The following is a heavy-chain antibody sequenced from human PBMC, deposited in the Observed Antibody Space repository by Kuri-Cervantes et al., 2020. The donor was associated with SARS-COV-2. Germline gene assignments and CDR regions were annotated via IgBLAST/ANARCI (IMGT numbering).Heavy chain of an antibody. J-gene: IGHJ4*02. D-gene: IGHD3-3*01. V-gene: IGHV3-30*18. CDR2: ISDDGSNK. CDR3: VKDFRSGYPTYYFDY. CDR1: VFTLSSFA. Sequence: GGSLRLSCTASVFTLSSFAMHWVRQAPGKGLEWVAVISDDGSNKFYSDSVRGRFTISRDNSKNTLYLQMDSLRVEDTAVYYCVKDFRSGYPTYYFDYWGQGTQVTVSS.